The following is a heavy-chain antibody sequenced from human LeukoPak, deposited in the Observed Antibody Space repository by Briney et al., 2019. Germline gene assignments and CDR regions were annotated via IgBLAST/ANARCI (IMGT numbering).Heavy chain of an antibody. J-gene: IGHJ5*02. V-gene: IGHV4-59*01. CDR2: IYYSGST. D-gene: IGHD6-13*01. Sequence: PSETLSLTCTVSGGSISSYYWSWIRQPPGKGLEWIGYIYYSGSTNYNPSLKSRVTISVDMSKNQFSLKLSSVTAADTAVYYCARVGIAAAGTNWFDPWGQGTVVTVSS. CDR3: ARVGIAAAGTNWFDP. CDR1: GGSISSYY.